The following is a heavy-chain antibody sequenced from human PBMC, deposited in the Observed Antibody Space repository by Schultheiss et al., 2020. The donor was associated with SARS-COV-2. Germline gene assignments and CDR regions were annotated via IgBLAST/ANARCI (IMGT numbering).Heavy chain of an antibody. V-gene: IGHV4-34*01. CDR3: ARGNDFVYFFDS. CDR2: IYHSGSR. D-gene: IGHD3-3*01. CDR1: GGSFSGYY. Sequence: SETLSLTCAVYGGSFSGYYWSWIRQPPGKGLEWIGSIYHSGSRYYNPSLDSRLTISGDTSRNQFSLKLSSVTAADTAIYYCARGNDFVYFFDSWGQGTLVTVSS. J-gene: IGHJ4*02.